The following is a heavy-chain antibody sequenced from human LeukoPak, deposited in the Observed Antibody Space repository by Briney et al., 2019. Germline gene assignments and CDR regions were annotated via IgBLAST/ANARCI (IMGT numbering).Heavy chain of an antibody. V-gene: IGHV3-7*01. CDR2: IKQDGSEK. J-gene: IGHJ4*02. Sequence: GGSLRLSWAASGFIFSIYWMSWVRQAPGKGLEWVANIKQDGSEKYYVDSVKARSTISRDNAKNSLSMKMNSLRAEDTAVYYCAREGYSYGYFFDYWGRAPWSPSPQ. CDR3: AREGYSYGYFFDY. CDR1: GFIFSIYW. D-gene: IGHD5-18*01.